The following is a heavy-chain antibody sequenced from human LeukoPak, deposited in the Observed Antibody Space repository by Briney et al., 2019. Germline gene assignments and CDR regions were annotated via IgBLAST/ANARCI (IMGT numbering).Heavy chain of an antibody. CDR3: ARDYSSGWYYFDY. D-gene: IGHD6-19*01. Sequence: GGSLRLSCAASGFTITTNYMNWVRQAPGKGLEWVSVIYSGGSTYYADSVKGRFTISRDNSKNTLYLQMNSLRAEDTAVYYCARDYSSGWYYFDYWGQGTLVTVSS. J-gene: IGHJ4*02. CDR1: GFTITTNY. CDR2: IYSGGST. V-gene: IGHV3-66*01.